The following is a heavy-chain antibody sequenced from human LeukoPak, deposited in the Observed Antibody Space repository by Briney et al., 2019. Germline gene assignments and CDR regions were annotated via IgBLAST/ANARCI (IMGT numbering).Heavy chain of an antibody. CDR3: ARGPSGYHNT. J-gene: IGHJ4*02. CDR1: GFTFSSYS. D-gene: IGHD5-12*01. CDR2: ISSSSSYI. V-gene: IGHV3-21*01. Sequence: GGSLRLSCAASGFTFSSYSMNWVRQAPGEGLEWVSSISSSSSYIYYADSVKGRFTISRDNAKDSLYLHMNSLRAEDTAMYYCARGPSGYHNTGGQGTLVTVSS.